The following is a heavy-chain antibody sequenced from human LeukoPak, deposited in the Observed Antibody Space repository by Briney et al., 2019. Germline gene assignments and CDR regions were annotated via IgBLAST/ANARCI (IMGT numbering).Heavy chain of an antibody. D-gene: IGHD2-21*01. CDR3: ARHSTRGGDFDY. CDR2: IYYSGST. CDR1: GGSISSYY. V-gene: IGHV4-59*08. Sequence: PSETLSLTCTVSGGSISSYYWSWIRQPPGKGLEWIGYIYYSGSTNYNPSLKSRVPISGDTSKNQFSLTLTSVTAADTAVYFCARHSTRGGDFDYWGQGTLVTVSS. J-gene: IGHJ4*02.